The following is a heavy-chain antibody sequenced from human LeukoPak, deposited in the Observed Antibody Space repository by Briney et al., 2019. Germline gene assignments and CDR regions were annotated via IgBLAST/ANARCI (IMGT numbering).Heavy chain of an antibody. V-gene: IGHV1-18*01. CDR1: GYTFDTYG. D-gene: IGHD6-13*01. CDR2: ISANTGKT. J-gene: IGHJ4*02. Sequence: GASVKVSCKASGYTFDTYGFCWVRQAPGHGLEWMGWISANTGKTDYQGRVTMTTDTSTRTAYMELRTLRPDDTAVYYCAKVAGDRMDYWGQGTLLTVSS. CDR3: AKVAGDRMDY.